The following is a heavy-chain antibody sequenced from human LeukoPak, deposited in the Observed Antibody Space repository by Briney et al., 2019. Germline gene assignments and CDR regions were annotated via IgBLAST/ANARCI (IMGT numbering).Heavy chain of an antibody. D-gene: IGHD6-13*01. CDR1: GFIVSNNY. CDR3: ARDMGITGADDC. Sequence: GGSLRLSCAASGFIVSNNYMTWVRQAPGKGLEWVSYISRSATIIYYRESVKGRFTISRDDAKNSVYLQLNSLRAEDTAVYYCARDMGITGADDCWGQGTLVTVSS. J-gene: IGHJ4*02. V-gene: IGHV3-11*04. CDR2: ISRSATII.